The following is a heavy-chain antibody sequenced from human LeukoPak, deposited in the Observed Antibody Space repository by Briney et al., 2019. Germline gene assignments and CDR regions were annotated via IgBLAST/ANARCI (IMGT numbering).Heavy chain of an antibody. Sequence: GGSLRLSCAASGFTVSNNYMSWVRQAPGKGLEWVAYIQYDGSNEQYADSVKGRFSISRDSSKNTLYLQMNSLRAEDTAVYYCAKDRCSNGIGCYYYYMDVWGKGTTVTISS. CDR3: AKDRCSNGIGCYYYYMDV. CDR1: GFTVSNNY. J-gene: IGHJ6*03. V-gene: IGHV3-30*02. CDR2: IQYDGSNE. D-gene: IGHD2-8*01.